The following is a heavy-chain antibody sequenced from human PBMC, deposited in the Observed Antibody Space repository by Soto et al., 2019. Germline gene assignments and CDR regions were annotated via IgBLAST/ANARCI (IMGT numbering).Heavy chain of an antibody. Sequence: QVQLVQSGAEVKKPGASVKVSCKASGYTFTSYDINWVRQATGQGLEWMGWMNPNSGNTGYAQKFQGRVTMASNPSISTAYMELSSLRSEDTAVYYCARGVGPWNYYYYYMDVWGKGTTVTVSS. CDR2: MNPNSGNT. J-gene: IGHJ6*03. CDR1: GYTFTSYD. D-gene: IGHD1-1*01. V-gene: IGHV1-8*01. CDR3: ARGVGPWNYYYYYMDV.